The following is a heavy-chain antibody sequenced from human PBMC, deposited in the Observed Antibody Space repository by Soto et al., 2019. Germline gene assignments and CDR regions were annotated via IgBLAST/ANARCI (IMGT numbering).Heavy chain of an antibody. V-gene: IGHV3-30-3*01. J-gene: IGHJ4*02. Sequence: QVQLVESGGGVVQPGRSLRLSCAASGFTFSTYAMHWVRQAPGKGLEWVPVKSYGGSNTYYADSMKGRFTISRDNSKNTLYLQMNSLRAEDTAVYYCARGDSGSYSDYWGQGTLVTVSS. D-gene: IGHD3-10*01. CDR3: ARGDSGSYSDY. CDR1: GFTFSTYA. CDR2: KSYGGSNT.